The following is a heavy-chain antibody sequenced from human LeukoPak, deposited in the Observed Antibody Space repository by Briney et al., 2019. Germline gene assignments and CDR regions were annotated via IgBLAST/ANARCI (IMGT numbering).Heavy chain of an antibody. CDR2: ISYDGGNK. J-gene: IGHJ5*02. CDR3: AKEYGGNSKDWFDP. CDR1: GFTFSSYG. Sequence: SGGSLRLSCAASGFTFSSYGMHWVRQAPGKGLEWVAVISYDGGNKYYADSVKGRFTISRDNSKNTLYLQMNSLRAEDTAVYYCAKEYGGNSKDWFDPWGQGTLVTVSS. D-gene: IGHD4-23*01. V-gene: IGHV3-30*18.